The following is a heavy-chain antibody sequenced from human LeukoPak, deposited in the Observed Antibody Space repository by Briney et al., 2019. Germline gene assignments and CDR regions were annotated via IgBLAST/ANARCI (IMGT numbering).Heavy chain of an antibody. CDR3: ARLNGDGFDI. D-gene: IGHD2-8*01. CDR1: GVSLDEYY. J-gene: IGHJ3*02. Sequence: SETLSLTCSVSGVSLDEYYWYWIRQSAGKRLEWIGRIYSSGSTNYSPSLTSRVTMSIDTSKRHLSLKLSSVTAADTGFYYCARLNGDGFDIWGQGTKVTVSS. V-gene: IGHV4-4*07. CDR2: IYSSGST.